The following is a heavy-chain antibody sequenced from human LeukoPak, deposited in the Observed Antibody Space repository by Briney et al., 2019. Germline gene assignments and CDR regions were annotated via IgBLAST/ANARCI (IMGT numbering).Heavy chain of an antibody. J-gene: IGHJ4*02. CDR3: ARDLYYYDSSGYYFSY. CDR1: GYTFTSYG. CDR2: ISAYIGTT. V-gene: IGHV1-18*01. D-gene: IGHD3-22*01. Sequence: ASVKVSCKASGYTFTSYGISWVRQAPGQGLEWMGWISAYIGTTNYAQKLQGRVTITTDTSTRTAYMELRRLRSDDTAVYYCARDLYYYDSSGYYFSYWGQGTLVTVSS.